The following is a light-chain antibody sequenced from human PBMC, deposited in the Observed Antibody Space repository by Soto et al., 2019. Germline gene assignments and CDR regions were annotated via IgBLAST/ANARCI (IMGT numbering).Light chain of an antibody. CDR1: QSLLHSNGYNY. V-gene: IGKV2-28*01. CDR2: LGS. CDR3: MQALHRYT. Sequence: DIVMTQSPLSLPVTPGEPASISCWSSQSLLHSNGYNYLDWYLQKPGQSPQLLIYLGSNRTSGVPDKFSGSGSGTAFTLKISRVEAEDVGVYYCMQALHRYTFVQGTKLEIK. J-gene: IGKJ2*01.